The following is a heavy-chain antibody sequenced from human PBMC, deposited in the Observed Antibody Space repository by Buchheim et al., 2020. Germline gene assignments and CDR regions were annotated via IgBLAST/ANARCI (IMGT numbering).Heavy chain of an antibody. V-gene: IGHV3-30*04. CDR3: ARERGGYDYVWGSYRSDYFDY. J-gene: IGHJ4*02. D-gene: IGHD3-16*02. CDR2: ISYDGSNK. CDR1: GFTFSSYA. Sequence: QVQLVESGGGVVQPGRSLRLSCAASGFTFSSYAMHWVRQAPGKGLEWVAVISYDGSNKYYADSVKGRFTISRDNSKNTLYLQMNSLRAEDTAVYYCARERGGYDYVWGSYRSDYFDYWGQGT.